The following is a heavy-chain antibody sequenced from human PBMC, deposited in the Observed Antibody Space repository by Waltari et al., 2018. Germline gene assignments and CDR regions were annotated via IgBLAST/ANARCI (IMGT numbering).Heavy chain of an antibody. J-gene: IGHJ6*02. V-gene: IGHV1-24*01. CDR2: FDPEDGEG. Sequence: QVQLVQSEAEVMKPGASVKVSCKFSGHSITESPMHWVRQAPGKGLEWMGSFDPEDGEGTYAQGVLDRVTMTEDRSTNTAYMELSSLRLEDTAVYYCATGGDYDEYALHYFRGLDVWGQGTTVIVAS. CDR3: ATGGDYDEYALHYFRGLDV. CDR1: GHSITESP. D-gene: IGHD4-17*01.